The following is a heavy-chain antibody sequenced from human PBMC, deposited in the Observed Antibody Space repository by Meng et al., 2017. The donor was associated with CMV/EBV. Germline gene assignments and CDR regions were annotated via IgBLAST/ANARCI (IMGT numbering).Heavy chain of an antibody. Sequence: ASVKVSCKASGYTFTGYYMHWVRQAPGRGLEWMGWINPNSGGTNYAQKFQGRVTMTRDTSISTAYMELSRLRSDDTAVYYCAREEAYYYGMDVWGQGTTVTVSS. CDR2: INPNSGGT. J-gene: IGHJ6*02. CDR3: AREEAYYYGMDV. CDR1: GYTFTGYY. V-gene: IGHV1-2*02.